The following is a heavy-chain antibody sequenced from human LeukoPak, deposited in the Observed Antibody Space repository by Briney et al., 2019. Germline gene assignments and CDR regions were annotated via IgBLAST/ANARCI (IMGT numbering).Heavy chain of an antibody. CDR2: IVVGSGNT. V-gene: IGHV1-58*02. J-gene: IGHJ4*02. CDR1: GFTFTSSA. CDR3: AADPDYDILTGYKN. Sequence: ASVKVSCKASGFTFTSSAMQWVRQARGQRLEWIGWIVVGSGNTNYAQKFQERVTITRDVSTSTAYMELSSLRSEDTAVYYCAADPDYDILTGYKNWGQGTLVTVSS. D-gene: IGHD3-9*01.